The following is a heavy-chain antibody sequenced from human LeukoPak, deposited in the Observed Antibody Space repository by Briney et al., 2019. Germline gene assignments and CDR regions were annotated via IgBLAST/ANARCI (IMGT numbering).Heavy chain of an antibody. V-gene: IGHV1-2*02. CDR1: GYTFTGYY. CDR3: ARDRYGDYYFDY. CDR2: INPNSGGT. Sequence: GASVKVSCKASGYTFTGYYMLWVRQAPGQGLEWMGWINPNSGGTNYAQKFQGRVTMTRDTSISTAYMELSRLRSDDTAVYYCARDRYGDYYFDYWGQGTLVTVSS. J-gene: IGHJ4*02. D-gene: IGHD4-17*01.